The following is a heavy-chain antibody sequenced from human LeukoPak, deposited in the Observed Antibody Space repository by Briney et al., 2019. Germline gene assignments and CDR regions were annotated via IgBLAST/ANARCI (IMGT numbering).Heavy chain of an antibody. J-gene: IGHJ5*02. V-gene: IGHV3-23*01. CDR2: ISDSGGST. D-gene: IGHD3-22*01. CDR1: GFTFSSYA. CDR3: APSPSYDSGGP. Sequence: GGSLRLSCAASGFTFSSYAMSWVRQAPGKRLEWVSAISDSGGSTYYADSVKGRFTISRDNSKNTLYLQMNSLRAEDTAVYYCAPSPSYDSGGPWGQGTLVTVSS.